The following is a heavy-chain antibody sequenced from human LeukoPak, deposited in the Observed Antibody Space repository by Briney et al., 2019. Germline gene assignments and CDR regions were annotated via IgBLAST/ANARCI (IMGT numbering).Heavy chain of an antibody. CDR1: GFTFSTYV. V-gene: IGHV3-23*01. CDR2: LSGSGGST. D-gene: IGHD2-15*01. CDR3: AKGRTPDY. Sequence: GGSLRLSCAASGFTFSTYVMTWVRQAPGKGLEWVSALSGSGGSTFYADSVKGRFTISRDNPNNTLFLQMNSLRAEDTAVYYCAKGRTPDYWGQGTLVTVSS. J-gene: IGHJ4*02.